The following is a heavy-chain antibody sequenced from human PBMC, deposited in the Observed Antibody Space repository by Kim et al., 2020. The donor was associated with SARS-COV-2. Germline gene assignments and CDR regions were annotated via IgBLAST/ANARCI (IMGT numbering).Heavy chain of an antibody. CDR1: GGSISSGCYY. Sequence: SETLSLTCTVSGGSISSGCYYWSWLRPHQGQGLEWIGYIYYSGSTYYNPSLKSRVTISVDTSQNQFSLTLSSVTAADAAVYYCARVVVGATGWFDPWGQGTLVTVSS. CDR3: ARVVVGATGWFDP. J-gene: IGHJ5*02. V-gene: IGHV4-31*03. CDR2: IYYSGST. D-gene: IGHD2-15*01.